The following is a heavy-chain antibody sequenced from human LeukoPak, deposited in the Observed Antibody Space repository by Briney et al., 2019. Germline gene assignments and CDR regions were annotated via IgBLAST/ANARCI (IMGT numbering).Heavy chain of an antibody. CDR3: ARVPGDY. V-gene: IGHV3-21*01. CDR1: GFSLITYN. CDR2: ISSTSSHI. Sequence: GGSLRLSCAASGFSLITYNMNWVRQAPGKGLEWVSSISSTSSHIYYADSVKGRFTISRDNAKKSLYLQMNSLRAEDTAVYYCARVPGDYWGQGTLVTVSS. J-gene: IGHJ4*02. D-gene: IGHD3-10*01.